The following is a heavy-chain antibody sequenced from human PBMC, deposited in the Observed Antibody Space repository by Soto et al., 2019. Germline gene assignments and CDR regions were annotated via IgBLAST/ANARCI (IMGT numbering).Heavy chain of an antibody. J-gene: IGHJ3*02. V-gene: IGHV1-18*01. D-gene: IGHD5-18*01. CDR2: ISAYNGNT. Sequence: ASVKVSCMASGYTFTSYGISWVRQAPGQGLEWMGWISAYNGNTNYAQKLQGRVTMTTDTSTSTAYMELRSLRSDDTAVYYGARGTSCGYYDAFDIWGQGTMVTVSS. CDR3: ARGTSCGYYDAFDI. CDR1: GYTFTSYG.